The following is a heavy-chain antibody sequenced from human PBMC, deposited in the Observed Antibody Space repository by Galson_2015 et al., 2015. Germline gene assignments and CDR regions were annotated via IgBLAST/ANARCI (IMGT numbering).Heavy chain of an antibody. V-gene: IGHV3-7*03. CDR3: ARTSGYIVVVPTAVPACFDY. J-gene: IGHJ4*02. D-gene: IGHD2-2*01. CDR2: IKQDGGEK. Sequence: SLRLSCAASGFAFSSYWMAWVRQAPGKGLEWVANIKQDGGEKYHVDSVRGRFTISRDNAKSSLYLQMNSLRAEDTAVYYCARTSGYIVVVPTAVPACFDYWGQGTLVTVSS. CDR1: GFAFSSYW.